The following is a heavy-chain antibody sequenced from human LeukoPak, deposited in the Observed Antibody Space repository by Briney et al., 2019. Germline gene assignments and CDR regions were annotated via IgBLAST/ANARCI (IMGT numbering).Heavy chain of an antibody. CDR1: GGSISSYY. J-gene: IGHJ6*02. CDR3: ARVQPYYYYGMDV. V-gene: IGHV4-59*12. D-gene: IGHD1-14*01. CDR2: IYYSGST. Sequence: PSETLSLTCTVSGGSISSYYWSWIRQPPGKGLEWIGYIYYSGSTNYNPSLKSRVTMSVDTSKNQFSLKLSSVTAADTAVYYCARVQPYYYYGMDVWGQGTTVTVSS.